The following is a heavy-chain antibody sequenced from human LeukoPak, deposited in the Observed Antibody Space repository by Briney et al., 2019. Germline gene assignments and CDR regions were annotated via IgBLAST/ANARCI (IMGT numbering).Heavy chain of an antibody. J-gene: IGHJ4*02. Sequence: SETLSLTCTLSGISTSNGYYWGWIRQPPGKGLEWIGSIHYSGGTYYNPSLRSRVAISVDTSKNQFSLRLTSVTAADTAVYYCASRVVPAAFGLWGQGTLVTVSS. D-gene: IGHD2-2*01. CDR1: GISTSNGYY. CDR2: IHYSGGT. V-gene: IGHV4-38-2*02. CDR3: ASRVVPAAFGL.